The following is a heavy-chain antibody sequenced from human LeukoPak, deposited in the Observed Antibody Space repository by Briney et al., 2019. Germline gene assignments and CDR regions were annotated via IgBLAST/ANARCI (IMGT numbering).Heavy chain of an antibody. Sequence: HLGGSLRLSCAASGFTFNNYGMHWVRQAPGKGLEWVAFIGYNGKNQYYADSVKGRFTISRDNSKNTLYLQMNSLKGDDTAMYYCAKDSAFYYIDVWGKGTTVIISS. CDR3: AKDSAFYYIDV. V-gene: IGHV3-30*02. D-gene: IGHD3-10*01. CDR2: IGYNGKNQ. CDR1: GFTFNNYG. J-gene: IGHJ6*03.